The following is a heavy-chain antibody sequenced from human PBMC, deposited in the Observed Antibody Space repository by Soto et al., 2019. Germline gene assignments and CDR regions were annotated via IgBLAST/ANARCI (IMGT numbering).Heavy chain of an antibody. CDR3: ARGTYYDFWSGYYFNWFDP. J-gene: IGHJ5*02. V-gene: IGHV1-69*13. CDR1: GGTFSSYA. CDR2: IIPIFGTA. Sequence: SVKVSCKASGGTFSSYAISWVRQAPGQGLEWMGGIIPIFGTANYAQKFQGRVTITADESTSTAYMKLSSLRSEDTAMYYCARGTYYDFWSGYYFNWFDPWGKGTLVTSPQ. D-gene: IGHD3-3*01.